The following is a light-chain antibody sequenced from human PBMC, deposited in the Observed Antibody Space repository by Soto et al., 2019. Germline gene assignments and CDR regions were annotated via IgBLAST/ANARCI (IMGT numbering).Light chain of an antibody. CDR3: QQYNNWPPT. CDR2: DVA. Sequence: VLAQSPTTLSVSPGESSTPSCRASQSARSSLGWYQQKPGQPPSLLIYDVAIRATGIPARFNGSGSGTEFTLTISSLQSEDFAVYYCQQYNNWPPTLGQGTRLEV. CDR1: QSARSS. V-gene: IGKV3-15*01. J-gene: IGKJ5*01.